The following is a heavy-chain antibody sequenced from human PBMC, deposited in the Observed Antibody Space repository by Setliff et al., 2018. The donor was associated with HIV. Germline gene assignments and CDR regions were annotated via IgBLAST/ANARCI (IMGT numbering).Heavy chain of an antibody. J-gene: IGHJ4*02. Sequence: GASVKVSCKPSEYSFTSYDINWVRQATGQGLEWMGWLNPNSHNTGYAQKFQCRVAMTWDTSISTAYMGLSNLKSEDTAVYDCARGTYDSDYWGQGTLVTVSS. D-gene: IGHD3-22*01. CDR2: LNPNSHNT. CDR1: EYSFTSYD. CDR3: ARGTYDSDY. V-gene: IGHV1-8*01.